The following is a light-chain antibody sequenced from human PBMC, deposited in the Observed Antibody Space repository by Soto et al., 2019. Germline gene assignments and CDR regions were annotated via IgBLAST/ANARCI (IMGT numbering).Light chain of an antibody. J-gene: IGKJ1*01. CDR3: QQYNNGPRT. CDR2: GAS. CDR1: QSVSSN. Sequence: EIVMTQSPATLSVSPGERATLSCRASQSVSSNLAWYQQKPGQAPRLLIYGASARATGIPARFSGSGSGTEFTPTISSLQSEDFAVYYCQQYNNGPRTFGQGTKVEIK. V-gene: IGKV3-15*01.